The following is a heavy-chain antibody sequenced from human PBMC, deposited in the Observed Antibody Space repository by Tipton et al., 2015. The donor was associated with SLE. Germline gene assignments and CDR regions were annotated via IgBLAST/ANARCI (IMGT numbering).Heavy chain of an antibody. CDR2: INSDGSST. D-gene: IGHD3-22*01. J-gene: IGHJ4*02. CDR1: GFTFSSTW. CDR3: VRDRYYAQDY. Sequence: SLRLSCAASGFTFSSTWMHWVRQAPGKGLVWVSRINSDGSSTSYTDSVKGRFTISRDNAKNTLSLQMNSLRAEDTAVYYCVRDRYYAQDYWGQGTLVTVSS. V-gene: IGHV3-74*01.